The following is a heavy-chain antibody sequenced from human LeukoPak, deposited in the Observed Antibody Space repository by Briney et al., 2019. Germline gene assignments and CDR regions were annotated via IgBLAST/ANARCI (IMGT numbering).Heavy chain of an antibody. D-gene: IGHD3-10*01. J-gene: IGHJ4*02. CDR1: GYTFTSYD. Sequence: GASVKVSCKASGYTFTSYDINWVRQATGQGLEWMGWMNPNSGNTGYAQKFQGRVTMTTNTSISTAYMELSGLRSEDTAVYYCARREYGSGSYHLVYWGQGTLVTVSS. V-gene: IGHV1-8*01. CDR3: ARREYGSGSYHLVY. CDR2: MNPNSGNT.